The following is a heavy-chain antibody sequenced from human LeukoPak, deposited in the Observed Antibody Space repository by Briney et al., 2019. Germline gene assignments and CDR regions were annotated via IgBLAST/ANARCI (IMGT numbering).Heavy chain of an antibody. CDR3: ARGEYGSGSYHIDY. J-gene: IGHJ4*02. Sequence: GGSLRLSCAASGFTLSDYAMSWVRQAPGKGLEWVSSISSSSSYIYYADSVKGRFTISRDNAKNSLYLQMNSLRAEDTAVYYCARGEYGSGSYHIDYWGQGTPVTVSS. V-gene: IGHV3-21*01. CDR1: GFTLSDYA. D-gene: IGHD3-10*01. CDR2: ISSSSSYI.